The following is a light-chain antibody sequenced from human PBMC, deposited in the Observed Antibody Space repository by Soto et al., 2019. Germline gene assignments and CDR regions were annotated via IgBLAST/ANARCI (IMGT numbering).Light chain of an antibody. J-gene: IGLJ1*01. CDR2: EDN. Sequence: NFMLTQPHSVSESPGKTVTISCTGSSGSIASNYVQWYQQRPGSAPTTVIYEDNQRPSGVPDRFSGSIDSSSNSASLTISGLKTEDEADYYCQSYDSSNHIPFYVFGTGTKLTVL. CDR3: QSYDSSNHIPFYV. CDR1: SGSIASNY. V-gene: IGLV6-57*02.